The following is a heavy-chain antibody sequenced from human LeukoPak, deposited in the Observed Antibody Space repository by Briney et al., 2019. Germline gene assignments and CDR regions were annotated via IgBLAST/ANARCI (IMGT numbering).Heavy chain of an antibody. Sequence: GESLKISCKGSGYSFTSYWIGWVRQMPGKGLECMGIIYPGDSDTRYSPSFQGQVTISADKSISTAYLQWSSLKASDTAMYYCARLPYYYDSSGYPHDAFDIWGQGTMVTVSS. D-gene: IGHD3-22*01. CDR3: ARLPYYYDSSGYPHDAFDI. CDR1: GYSFTSYW. J-gene: IGHJ3*02. CDR2: IYPGDSDT. V-gene: IGHV5-51*01.